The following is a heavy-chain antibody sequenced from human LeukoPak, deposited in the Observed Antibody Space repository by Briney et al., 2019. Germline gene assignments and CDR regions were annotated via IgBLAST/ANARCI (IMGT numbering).Heavy chain of an antibody. Sequence: SETLSLTCTVSDDSITMYYWTWIRQPPGKGLEWIGYVDHTGSTKFNPSLNGRVSISRDTSNNSFSLRLRSVTAADTAVYYCARKTGDMLTGYSIDIWGQGTLITVSS. CDR2: VDHTGST. CDR1: DDSITMYY. V-gene: IGHV4-59*01. CDR3: ARKTGDMLTGYSIDI. J-gene: IGHJ3*02. D-gene: IGHD3-9*01.